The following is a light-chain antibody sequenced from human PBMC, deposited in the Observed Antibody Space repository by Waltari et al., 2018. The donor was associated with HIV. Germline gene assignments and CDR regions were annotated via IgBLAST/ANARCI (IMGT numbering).Light chain of an antibody. CDR3: QAWDSSTVV. J-gene: IGLJ2*01. CDR2: QDS. V-gene: IGLV3-1*01. CDR1: KSGDKY. Sequence: SYELTQPPSVSVSPGQTASITCSGDKSGDKYACWYQQKPGQSPVLVIYQDSKRPSGIPERFSGSNSGNTATLTISGTQAMDEADYYCQAWDSSTVVFGGGTKLTVL.